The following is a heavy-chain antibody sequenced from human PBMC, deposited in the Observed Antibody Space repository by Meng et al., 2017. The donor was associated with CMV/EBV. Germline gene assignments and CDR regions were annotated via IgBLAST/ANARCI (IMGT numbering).Heavy chain of an antibody. Sequence: SETLSLTCAVYGGSFSGYYWSWIRQPPGKGLEWIGEINHSGSTNYNPSLKSRVTISVDTSKNQFSLQLSSVTAADTAVYYCARWQKRSTIFGVVNTYYYYGMDVWGQGTTVTVSS. CDR2: INHSGST. CDR3: ARWQKRSTIFGVVNTYYYYGMDV. D-gene: IGHD3-3*01. V-gene: IGHV4-34*01. CDR1: GGSFSGYY. J-gene: IGHJ6*02.